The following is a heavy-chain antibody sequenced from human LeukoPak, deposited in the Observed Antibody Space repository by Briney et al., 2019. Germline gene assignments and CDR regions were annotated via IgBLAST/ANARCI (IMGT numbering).Heavy chain of an antibody. D-gene: IGHD1-14*01. Sequence: PGGSLRLSCAASGFTFSRHAMNWVRQAPEKGLEWVSVINDAGTTYYADSVQGRFTISRDNSKNTLYLQMNSLRAEDTAVYYCAKGPTEGFWGQGILVTVSS. J-gene: IGHJ4*02. CDR3: AKGPTEGF. CDR1: GFTFSRHA. V-gene: IGHV3-23*01. CDR2: INDAGTT.